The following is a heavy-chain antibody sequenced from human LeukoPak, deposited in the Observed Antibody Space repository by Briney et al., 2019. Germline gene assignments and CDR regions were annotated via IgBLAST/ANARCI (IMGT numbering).Heavy chain of an antibody. Sequence: SVKVSCNASGGTFSSYAISWVRQAPGQGLEWMGGIIPIFGTANYAQKFQGRVTITADESTSTAYMELSSLRSEDTAVYYCARGVVPAAPLDYWGQGTLVTVSS. CDR3: ARGVVPAAPLDY. V-gene: IGHV1-69*13. J-gene: IGHJ4*02. D-gene: IGHD2-2*01. CDR2: IIPIFGTA. CDR1: GGTFSSYA.